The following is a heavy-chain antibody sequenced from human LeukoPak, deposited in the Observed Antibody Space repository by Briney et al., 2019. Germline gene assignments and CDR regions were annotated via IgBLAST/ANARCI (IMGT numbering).Heavy chain of an antibody. CDR1: RSSLTTIS. CDR3: ATGAMVYEY. CDR2: FGTQVGET. J-gene: IGHJ4*02. V-gene: IGHV1-24*01. Sequence: GAPVKVSCKVSRSSLTTISIEWGRQAAGKGLGCLGTFGTQVGETIHAQKLQGRLKMTADTSTDTAYMEINSLQSEDTAVYYCATGAMVYEYWGQGTLVTVSS. D-gene: IGHD3-10*01.